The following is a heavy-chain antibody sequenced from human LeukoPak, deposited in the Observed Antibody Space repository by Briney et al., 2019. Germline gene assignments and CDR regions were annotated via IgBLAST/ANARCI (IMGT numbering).Heavy chain of an antibody. Sequence: GGSLRLSCAASGFTFSDYYVSWIRQAPGKGLEWVSYISSSGSTILYADSVKGRFTISRDNAKNSLYLQMNSLRAEDTAVYYCARVAGYSSSWSPIQLWGQGTLVTVSS. CDR1: GFTFSDYY. V-gene: IGHV3-11*04. J-gene: IGHJ1*01. CDR2: ISSSGSTI. D-gene: IGHD6-13*01. CDR3: ARVAGYSSSWSPIQL.